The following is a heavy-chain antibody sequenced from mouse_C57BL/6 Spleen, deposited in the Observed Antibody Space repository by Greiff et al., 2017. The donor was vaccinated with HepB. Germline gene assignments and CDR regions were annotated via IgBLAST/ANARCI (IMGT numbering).Heavy chain of an antibody. Sequence: VKLVESGAELVRPGASVTLSCKASGYTFTDYEMHWVKQTPVHGLEWSGAIDPETGGTAYNQKFKGKAILTADKSSSTAYMELRSLTSEDSAVYYCTRNYDYGWFAYWGQGTLVTVSA. J-gene: IGHJ3*01. CDR3: TRNYDYGWFAY. V-gene: IGHV1-15*01. CDR1: GYTFTDYE. D-gene: IGHD2-4*01. CDR2: IDPETGGT.